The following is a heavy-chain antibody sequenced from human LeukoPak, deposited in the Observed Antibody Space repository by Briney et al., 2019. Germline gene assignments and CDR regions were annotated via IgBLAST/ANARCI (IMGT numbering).Heavy chain of an antibody. Sequence: GGSLRLSCAASGFTFSGSAMHWVRQASGKGLEWVGRIRSKANSYATAYAASVTGRFTISRDDSKNTAHLQMNSLETEDTGVYYCASPYCSDGVCYPGYWGQGALVTVSS. CDR3: ASPYCSDGVCYPGY. CDR2: IRSKANSYAT. D-gene: IGHD2-8*01. V-gene: IGHV3-73*01. J-gene: IGHJ4*02. CDR1: GFTFSGSA.